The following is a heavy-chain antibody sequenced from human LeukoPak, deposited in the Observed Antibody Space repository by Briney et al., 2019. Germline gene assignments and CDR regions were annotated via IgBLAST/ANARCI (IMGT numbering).Heavy chain of an antibody. CDR2: INTDGSST. Sequence: PGGSLRLSCAASGFTFSSYWMHWVRQAPGKGLVWVSRINTDGSSTSYADSVKGRFTISRDNAKNTLYLQMNSLRAEDTAVYYCARLSGNYYRGYYYYYMDVWGKGTTVTVSS. V-gene: IGHV3-74*01. D-gene: IGHD1-26*01. CDR3: ARLSGNYYRGYYYYYMDV. CDR1: GFTFSSYW. J-gene: IGHJ6*03.